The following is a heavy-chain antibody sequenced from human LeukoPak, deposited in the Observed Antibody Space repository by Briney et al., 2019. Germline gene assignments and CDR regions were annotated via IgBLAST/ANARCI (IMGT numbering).Heavy chain of an antibody. CDR2: IIPIFGTA. CDR1: GGTFSSYA. CDR3: ARYYYDSSGYHMGFDY. D-gene: IGHD3-22*01. Sequence: SVKVSCKASGGTFSSYAISWVRQAPGQGLEWMGGIIPIFGTANYAQKFQGRVTITRDTSASTAYMELSSLRSEDTAVYYCARYYYDSSGYHMGFDYWGQGTLVTVSS. V-gene: IGHV1-69*05. J-gene: IGHJ4*02.